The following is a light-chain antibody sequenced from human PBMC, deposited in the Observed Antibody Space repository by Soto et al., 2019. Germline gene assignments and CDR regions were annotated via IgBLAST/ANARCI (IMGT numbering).Light chain of an antibody. J-gene: IGKJ1*01. V-gene: IGKV1-5*01. CDR3: QQYNSYSSWT. CDR1: QSISSW. Sequence: DIQMTQSPSTLSASVGDRFTITCRASQSISSWLAWYQQKPGKAPKLLIYDASSLESGVPSRFSGSGSGTEFTLTIRSLQPDDFATYYCQQYNSYSSWTFGQGTKGDI. CDR2: DAS.